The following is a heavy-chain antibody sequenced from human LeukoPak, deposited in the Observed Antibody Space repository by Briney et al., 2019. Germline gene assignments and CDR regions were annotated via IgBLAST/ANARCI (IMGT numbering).Heavy chain of an antibody. V-gene: IGHV4-34*01. Sequence: SETLSLTCAVYGGSFSGYYWSWIRQPPGKGLEWIGEISHSGSTNYSPSLKSRVTMSLDTSKNQLSLKLSSVTAADTAVYYCARGTLNYSGYDYMDFDYWGQGTLVTVSS. CDR1: GGSFSGYY. J-gene: IGHJ4*02. CDR3: ARGTLNYSGYDYMDFDY. D-gene: IGHD5-12*01. CDR2: ISHSGST.